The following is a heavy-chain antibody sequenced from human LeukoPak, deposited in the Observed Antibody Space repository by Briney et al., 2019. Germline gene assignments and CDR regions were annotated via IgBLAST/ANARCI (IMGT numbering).Heavy chain of an antibody. D-gene: IGHD5-24*01. Sequence: ASVKVSCKVSGYTFTDYYMHWVQQAPGKGLEWMGLVDPEDGETMYAEKFQGRVTITADTSTDTAYMELSSLRSEDTAVYYCATDERRKGFYDIWGQGTMVTVSS. V-gene: IGHV1-69-2*01. CDR3: ATDERRKGFYDI. CDR2: VDPEDGET. CDR1: GYTFTDYY. J-gene: IGHJ3*02.